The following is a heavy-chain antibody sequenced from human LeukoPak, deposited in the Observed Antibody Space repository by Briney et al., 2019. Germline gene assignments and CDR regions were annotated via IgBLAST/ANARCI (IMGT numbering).Heavy chain of an antibody. V-gene: IGHV3-30*02. D-gene: IGHD5/OR15-5a*01. CDR2: IRYDGSNK. Sequence: GGSLRLSCAASGFTFSSYGMHWVRKAPGKGLEWVAFIRYDGSNKYYTDSVKGRFTISRDNSKNTLYLQMNSLRAEDTALYYCAKSVYYYYYMDVWGKGTTVTVSS. CDR1: GFTFSSYG. CDR3: AKSVYYYYYMDV. J-gene: IGHJ6*03.